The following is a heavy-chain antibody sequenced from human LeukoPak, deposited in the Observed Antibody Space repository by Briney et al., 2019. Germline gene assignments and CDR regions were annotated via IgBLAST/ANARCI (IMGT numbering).Heavy chain of an antibody. CDR1: GGSISGYY. CDR3: ARDFAGNYYFHY. D-gene: IGHD1-7*01. V-gene: IGHV4-59*01. CDR2: VEYSGST. Sequence: SETLSLTCTVSGGSISGYYWNWIRQPPGKGLEWIGYVEYSGSTNYSPSLKSRVTISVDTFKKHFSLRLSSVTAADTAVYYCARDFAGNYYFHYWGQGTLVTVSS. J-gene: IGHJ4*02.